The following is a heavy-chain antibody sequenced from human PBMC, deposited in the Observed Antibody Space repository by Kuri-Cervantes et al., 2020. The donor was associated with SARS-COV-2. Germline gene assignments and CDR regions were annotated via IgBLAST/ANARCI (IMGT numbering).Heavy chain of an antibody. V-gene: IGHV1-18*01. Sequence: ASVKVSCKASGYNFPDYGISWVRQAPGQGLEWMGWISTYDGSTKYAQKFQGRVTITKDTSTSTVYMEMKSLRSDDTAFYYCAREVAVRVFDIWGQRTMVTVSS. CDR3: AREVAVRVFDI. CDR1: GYNFPDYG. D-gene: IGHD2-21*01. J-gene: IGHJ3*02. CDR2: ISTYDGST.